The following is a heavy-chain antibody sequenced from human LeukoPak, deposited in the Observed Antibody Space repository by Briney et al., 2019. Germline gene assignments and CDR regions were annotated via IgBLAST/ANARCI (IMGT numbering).Heavy chain of an antibody. Sequence: SETLSLTCTVSGGSISSSSYYWGWIRQPPGKGLEWIGSIYYSGSTYYNPSLKSRVTISVDTSKNQFSLKLSSVTAADTAVYYCARGGVYYGSGSYYAPFDYWGQGTLVTVSP. CDR2: IYYSGST. CDR1: GGSISSSSYY. D-gene: IGHD3-10*01. J-gene: IGHJ4*02. CDR3: ARGGVYYGSGSYYAPFDY. V-gene: IGHV4-39*07.